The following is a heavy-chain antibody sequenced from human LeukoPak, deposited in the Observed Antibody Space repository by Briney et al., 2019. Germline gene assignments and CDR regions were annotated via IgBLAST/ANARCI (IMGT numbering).Heavy chain of an antibody. Sequence: PSETLSLTCAVYGGSFSGYYWSWIRQPPGKGLEWIGEINHSGSTNYNPSLKSRVTISVDTSKNQFSLKLSSVTAADTAVYYCARGVGYCSGGSCYPSKDYMDVWGKGTTVTVSS. V-gene: IGHV4-34*01. CDR2: INHSGST. D-gene: IGHD2-15*01. CDR3: ARGVGYCSGGSCYPSKDYMDV. CDR1: GGSFSGYY. J-gene: IGHJ6*03.